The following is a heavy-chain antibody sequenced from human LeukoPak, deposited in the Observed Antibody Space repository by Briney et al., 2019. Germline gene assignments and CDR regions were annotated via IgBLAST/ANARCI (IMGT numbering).Heavy chain of an antibody. V-gene: IGHV1-8*02. CDR2: MNPNSGNT. J-gene: IGHJ4*02. CDR3: ARVGVYSYFDY. D-gene: IGHD5-18*01. Sequence: ASVKVSCKASGYTFTSYGISWVRQAPGQGLEWMGWMNPNSGNTGYAQKFQGRVTMTRNTSIGTAYMELSSLRSEDTAVYYCARVGVYSYFDYWGQGTLVTVSS. CDR1: GYTFTSYG.